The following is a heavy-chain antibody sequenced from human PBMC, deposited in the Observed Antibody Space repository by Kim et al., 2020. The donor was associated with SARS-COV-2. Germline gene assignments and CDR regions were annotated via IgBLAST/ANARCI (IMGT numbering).Heavy chain of an antibody. V-gene: IGHV1-69*05. CDR3: ASASGSIAVAGTWFGP. D-gene: IGHD6-19*01. Sequence: SVKVSCKASGDTFSSYAISWVRQAPGQGLEWMGGIIPIFGTANYAQKFQGRVTITTDESTSTAYMELSSLRSEDTAVYYCASASGSIAVAGTWFGPWGQGTLVSVSS. CDR1: GDTFSSYA. CDR2: IIPIFGTA. J-gene: IGHJ5*02.